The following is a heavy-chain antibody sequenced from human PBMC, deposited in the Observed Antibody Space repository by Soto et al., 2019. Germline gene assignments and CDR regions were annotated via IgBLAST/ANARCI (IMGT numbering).Heavy chain of an antibody. D-gene: IGHD6-19*01. Sequence: VASVKVSCKASGGTFSSYAISWVRQAPGQGLEWMGGIIPIFGTANYAQKFQGRVTITADESTSTAYMELSSLRSEDTAVYYCARFGVNSSGWYSDYYYGRDVWGQGTTVTVSS. J-gene: IGHJ6*02. V-gene: IGHV1-69*13. CDR3: ARFGVNSSGWYSDYYYGRDV. CDR2: IIPIFGTA. CDR1: GGTFSSYA.